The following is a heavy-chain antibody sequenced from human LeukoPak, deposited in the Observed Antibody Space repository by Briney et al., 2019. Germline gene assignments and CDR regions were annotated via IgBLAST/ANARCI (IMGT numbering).Heavy chain of an antibody. V-gene: IGHV3-30*02. CDR1: GFTFSSYG. CDR3: ARRDGCNRYYFDY. Sequence: PGGSLRLSCAASGFTFSSYGMHWVRQAPGKGLEWVAFIRYDGSNKYYADSVKGRFTISRDNSKDTLYLQMNSLRAEDTAVYYCARRDGCNRYYFDYWGQGTLVTVSS. D-gene: IGHD5-24*01. CDR2: IRYDGSNK. J-gene: IGHJ4*02.